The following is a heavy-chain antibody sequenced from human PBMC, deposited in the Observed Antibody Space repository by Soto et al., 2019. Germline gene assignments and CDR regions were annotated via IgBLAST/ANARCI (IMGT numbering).Heavy chain of an antibody. CDR3: AKGVDSGSFYFGY. J-gene: IGHJ4*02. Sequence: GGSLRLSCAASGFTFDDYAMHWVRQAPRKGLQWVSGISWNSGSIGYADSVKGRFTISRDNAKNSLYLQMNSLRAEDTALYYCAKGVDSGSFYFGYWGQGTMVTVSS. CDR1: GFTFDDYA. D-gene: IGHD1-26*01. CDR2: ISWNSGSI. V-gene: IGHV3-9*01.